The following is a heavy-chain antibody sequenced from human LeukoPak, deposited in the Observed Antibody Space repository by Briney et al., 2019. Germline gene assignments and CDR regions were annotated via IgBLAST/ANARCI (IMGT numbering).Heavy chain of an antibody. J-gene: IGHJ4*02. CDR2: MNPNSGNT. Sequence: GASVKVSCKASGYTFTSYDINWVRQATGQGLEWMGWMNPNSGNTGYAQKFQGKVTMTRNTSISTAYMELSSLRSEDTAVYYCARVRYYYGSGSYSDFDYWGQGTLVTVSS. V-gene: IGHV1-8*01. CDR1: GYTFTSYD. D-gene: IGHD3-10*01. CDR3: ARVRYYYGSGSYSDFDY.